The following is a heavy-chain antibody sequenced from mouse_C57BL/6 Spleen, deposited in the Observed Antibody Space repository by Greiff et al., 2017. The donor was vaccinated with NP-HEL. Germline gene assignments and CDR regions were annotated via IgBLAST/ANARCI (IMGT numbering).Heavy chain of an antibody. D-gene: IGHD3-3*01. CDR2: IWSGGST. Sequence: QLQQSGPGLVQPSQSLSITCTVSGFSLTSYGVHWVRQSPGKGLEWLGVIWSGGSTDYNAAFISRLSISKDNSKSQVFFKMNSLQADDTAIYYCARKGDWTYAMDYWGQGTSVTVSS. J-gene: IGHJ4*01. V-gene: IGHV2-2*01. CDR3: ARKGDWTYAMDY. CDR1: GFSLTSYG.